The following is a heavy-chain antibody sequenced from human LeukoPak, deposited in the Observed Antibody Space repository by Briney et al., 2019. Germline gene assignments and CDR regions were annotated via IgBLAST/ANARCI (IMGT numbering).Heavy chain of an antibody. CDR1: GFTFSSYE. CDR3: AKGGPGSSGWYGAFDI. V-gene: IGHV3-48*03. CDR2: ISSSGSTI. D-gene: IGHD6-19*01. Sequence: GGSLGLSCAASGFTFSSYEMNWVRQAPGKGLEWVSYISSSGSTIYYADSVKGRFTISRDNAKKSLFLQMNSLRAEDTAVYYCAKGGPGSSGWYGAFDIWGQGTMVTVSS. J-gene: IGHJ3*02.